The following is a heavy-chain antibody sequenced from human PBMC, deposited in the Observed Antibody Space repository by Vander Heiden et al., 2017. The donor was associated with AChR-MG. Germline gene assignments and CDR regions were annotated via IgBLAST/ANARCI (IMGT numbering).Heavy chain of an antibody. CDR3: ARGPRMVATSMGE. V-gene: IGHV4-31*03. J-gene: IGHJ4*02. CDR2: IYCSGST. D-gene: IGHD5-12*01. CDR1: GGSISSRGYY. Sequence: QVQLQESCPGLVKPSQTLSLTCTVSGGSISSRGYYWSWIRQHPGKGLEWIWYIYCSGSTYYNPSLKSRVTISVDTSKNQFSLKLSSVTAADTAVYYCARGPRMVATSMGEWGQGTLVTVSS.